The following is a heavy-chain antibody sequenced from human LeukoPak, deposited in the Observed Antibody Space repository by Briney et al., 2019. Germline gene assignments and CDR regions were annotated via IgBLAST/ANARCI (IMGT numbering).Heavy chain of an antibody. D-gene: IGHD3-9*01. J-gene: IGHJ4*02. V-gene: IGHV3-74*01. Sequence: GGSLRLSCAASGFTFSSYWMHWVRQAPGKGLVWVSRINSDGRSTAYADSVKGRFIISRDNGKNTLYLHMNSLRAEDTAVYYCARDAGLRYFDWLLDYWGQGTLVTVSS. CDR3: ARDAGLRYFDWLLDY. CDR1: GFTFSSYW. CDR2: INSDGRST.